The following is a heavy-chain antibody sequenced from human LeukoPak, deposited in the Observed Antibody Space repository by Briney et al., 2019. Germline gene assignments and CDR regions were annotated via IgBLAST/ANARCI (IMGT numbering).Heavy chain of an antibody. CDR2: ITISSNFI. J-gene: IGHJ6*02. Sequence: GGSLRLSCAASGFSLSSYSMNWVRQAPGKGLEWVSSITISSNFIYYADSVKGRFTISRDNAKSSLFLQMNSLREEDTAVYFCARDGHGDGFLTGYSYFGMDVWGQGTTVTVSS. CDR3: ARDGHGDGFLTGYSYFGMDV. V-gene: IGHV3-21*01. D-gene: IGHD3-9*01. CDR1: GFSLSSYS.